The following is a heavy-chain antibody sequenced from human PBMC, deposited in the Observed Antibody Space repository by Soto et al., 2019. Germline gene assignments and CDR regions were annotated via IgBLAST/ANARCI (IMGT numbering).Heavy chain of an antibody. CDR3: AKDTVPYIGYYFDY. CDR1: GGSISSSSYY. V-gene: IGHV4-39*02. J-gene: IGHJ4*02. Sequence: KTSETLSLTCTVSGGSISSSSYYWGWIRQPPGKGLEWIGSIYYSGSTYYNPSLKSRVTISVDTSKNQFSLYLQMNSLRTEDTALYYCAKDTVPYIGYYFDYWGQGTLVTVSS. D-gene: IGHD4-4*01. CDR2: IYYSGST.